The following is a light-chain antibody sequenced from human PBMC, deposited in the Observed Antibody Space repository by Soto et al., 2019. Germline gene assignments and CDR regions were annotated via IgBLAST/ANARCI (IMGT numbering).Light chain of an antibody. J-gene: IGLJ3*02. V-gene: IGLV3-21*02. CDR2: DDS. CDR1: NXATKG. CDR3: QVWDTSSAHPGV. Sequence: SYELTQPPSVSVAPGQTASITCVGTNXATKGVHWYQHKPGQAPVLVAFDDSDRPSGIPDRFSGSHSGNTATLTISRVEAGDEADYSCQVWDTSSAHPGVFGGGTKVTVL.